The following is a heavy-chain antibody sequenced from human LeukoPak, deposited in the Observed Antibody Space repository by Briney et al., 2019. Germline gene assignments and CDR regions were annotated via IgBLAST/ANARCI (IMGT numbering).Heavy chain of an antibody. CDR2: ISSAGGYI. D-gene: IGHD2-2*01. CDR1: GFTFSSYT. V-gene: IGHV3-21*01. Sequence: GSLRLSCAASGFTFSSYTLNWVRQAPGKGLEWVSSISSAGGYIYYADSVKGRFTISRNNAKNSLYLQMNSLRAVDTAVYYCAREIVSSNSFDNWGQGTLVTVSS. J-gene: IGHJ4*02. CDR3: AREIVSSNSFDN.